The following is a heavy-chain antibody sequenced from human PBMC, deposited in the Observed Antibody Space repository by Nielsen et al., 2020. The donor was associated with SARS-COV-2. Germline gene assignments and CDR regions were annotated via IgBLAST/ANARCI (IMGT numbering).Heavy chain of an antibody. CDR1: GYAFSSYA. J-gene: IGHJ6*02. D-gene: IGHD1/OR15-1a*01. CDR2: INAGNGNT. Sequence: AAGKVSCKAAGYAFSSYAMHWVRQAPGQRLEWMGWINAGNGNTKYSQKFQGRVTITRDTSASTAYMELSSLRSDDTAVYYCARDILEHPTRGMDVWGQGTTVTVSS. V-gene: IGHV1-3*01. CDR3: ARDILEHPTRGMDV.